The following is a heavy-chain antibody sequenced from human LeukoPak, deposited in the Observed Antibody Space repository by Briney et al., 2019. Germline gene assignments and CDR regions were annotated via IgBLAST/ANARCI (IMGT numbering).Heavy chain of an antibody. V-gene: IGHV1-69*04. CDR2: IIPILGIA. D-gene: IGHD4-17*01. CDR3: ARDLTLDDGDLDY. Sequence: SVKVSCKASGGTFSSYAISWVRQAPGQGLEWMGRIIPILGIANYAQKFQGRVTITADKSTSTAYMELSSLRSEDTAVYYCARDLTLDDGDLDYWGQGTLVTVSS. CDR1: GGTFSSYA. J-gene: IGHJ4*02.